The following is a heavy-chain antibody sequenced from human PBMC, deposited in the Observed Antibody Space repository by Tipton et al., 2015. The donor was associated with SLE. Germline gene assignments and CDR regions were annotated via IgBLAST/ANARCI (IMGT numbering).Heavy chain of an antibody. D-gene: IGHD5-12*01. Sequence: TLSLTCTVSGGSISSYYWSWIRQPPGKGLEWIGYIYYSGSTNYNPSLKSRVTISVDTSKNQFSLKLSSVTAADTAVYYCARRFTRYCCYDYFDYWGQGTLVTVSS. CDR2: IYYSGST. J-gene: IGHJ4*02. V-gene: IGHV4-59*08. CDR1: GGSISSYY. CDR3: ARRFTRYCCYDYFDY.